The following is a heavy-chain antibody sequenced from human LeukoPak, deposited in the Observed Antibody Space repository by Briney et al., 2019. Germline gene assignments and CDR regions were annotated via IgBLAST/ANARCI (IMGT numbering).Heavy chain of an antibody. V-gene: IGHV1-18*01. CDR3: ASGRFGGYHYYYMDV. J-gene: IGHJ6*03. D-gene: IGHD3-10*01. Sequence: ASVKVPCKASGGTFSSYAISWVRHAPGQGLEWRGWISAYNGNTNYAQKLEGRVTITTDTSTSTAYMELRSLRSDDTAVYYCASGRFGGYHYYYMDVWGKGTTVTVSS. CDR1: GGTFSSYA. CDR2: ISAYNGNT.